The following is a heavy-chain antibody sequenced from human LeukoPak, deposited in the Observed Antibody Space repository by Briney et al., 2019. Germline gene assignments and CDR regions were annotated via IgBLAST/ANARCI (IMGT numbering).Heavy chain of an antibody. J-gene: IGHJ4*02. V-gene: IGHV3-23*01. Sequence: PGGSLRLSCAASGFTFSSYAMSWVRQAPGKGLEWVSAFSGSGGSTYYAHTVKGRFTISGDTSKDTLYLQMNSLRAEDTAVYYCAKDRSMGTNRDFDYWGQGTLVTVSS. CDR3: AKDRSMGTNRDFDY. CDR2: FSGSGGST. CDR1: GFTFSSYA. D-gene: IGHD7-27*01.